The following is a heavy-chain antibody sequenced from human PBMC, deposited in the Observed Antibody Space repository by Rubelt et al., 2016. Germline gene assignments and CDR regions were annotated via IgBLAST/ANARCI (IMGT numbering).Heavy chain of an antibody. V-gene: IGHV4-59*08. CDR1: GDTSLHF. CDR2: ISNGGRT. Sequence: QVQLQESGPGLVKPSETLSLTCAVSGDTSLHFWSWVRQPPGKGLEWIGSISNGGRTNYSTSLKSRVTISSDTSKTQISLKLTSVTATDTAVYYCARGGGYSSGWLAWGQGTLVTVSS. D-gene: IGHD6-19*01. CDR3: ARGGGYSSGWLA. J-gene: IGHJ4*02.